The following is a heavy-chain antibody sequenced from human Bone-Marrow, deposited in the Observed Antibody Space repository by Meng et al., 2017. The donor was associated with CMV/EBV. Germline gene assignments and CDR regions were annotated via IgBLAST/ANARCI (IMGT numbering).Heavy chain of an antibody. Sequence: GESLKISCAASGFTFSSYAMSWVRQAPGKGLEWVSAISGSGSTIYYADSVKGRFTISRDNAKNSLYLQMNSLRAEDTAVYYCAREGGPGHFRGGEYYFDNWGQGTLVTVSS. J-gene: IGHJ4*02. V-gene: IGHV3-23*01. CDR2: ISGSGSTI. D-gene: IGHD3-10*01. CDR3: AREGGPGHFRGGEYYFDN. CDR1: GFTFSSYA.